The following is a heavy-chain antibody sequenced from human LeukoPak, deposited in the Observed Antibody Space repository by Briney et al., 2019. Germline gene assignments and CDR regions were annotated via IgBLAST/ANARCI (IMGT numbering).Heavy chain of an antibody. CDR1: GGSISSGGYY. D-gene: IGHD6-19*01. CDR3: AGTQWQDPINDY. CDR2: IYYSGST. V-gene: IGHV4-31*03. J-gene: IGHJ4*02. Sequence: SQTLSLTCTVSGGSISSGGYYWSWIRQHPGKGLEWIGYIYYSGSTYYNPSLKSRVTISVDTSKNQFSLKLSSVTAADTAVYYCAGTQWQDPINDYWGQGTLVTVSS.